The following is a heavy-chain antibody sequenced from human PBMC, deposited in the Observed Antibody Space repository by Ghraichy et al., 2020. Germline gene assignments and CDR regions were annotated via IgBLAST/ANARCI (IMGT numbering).Heavy chain of an antibody. CDR2: IKQDGSEK. D-gene: IGHD3-22*01. CDR3: ARETSLYYYDSSGYNYYYYGMDV. CDR1: GFTFSSYW. V-gene: IGHV3-7*01. J-gene: IGHJ6*02. Sequence: GESLNISCAASGFTFSSYWMSWVRQAPGKGLEWVANIKQDGSEKYYVDSVKGRFTISRDNAKNSLYLQMNSLRAEDTAVYYCARETSLYYYDSSGYNYYYYGMDVWGQGTTVTVSS.